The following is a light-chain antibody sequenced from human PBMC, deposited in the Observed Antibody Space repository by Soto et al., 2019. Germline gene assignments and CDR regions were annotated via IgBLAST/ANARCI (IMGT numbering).Light chain of an antibody. J-gene: IGKJ1*01. CDR3: QQYNNWPET. CDR2: DAS. Sequence: EIVMTQSPATLSVSPGERATLSCRASQSVSSNLAWYQQKVGQAPKLLIYDASTRATGIPARFSGIGSGTEFTLTISSLQSEVFAVYYCQQYNNWPETFGQGTKVEIK. CDR1: QSVSSN. V-gene: IGKV3-15*01.